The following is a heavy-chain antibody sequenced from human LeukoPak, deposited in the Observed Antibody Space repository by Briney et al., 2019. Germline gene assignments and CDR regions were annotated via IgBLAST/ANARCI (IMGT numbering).Heavy chain of an antibody. CDR2: IYHSGST. CDR3: AGGEDSSSWLDY. V-gene: IGHV4-30-2*01. Sequence: SQTLSLTCAVSGGSISSGGYSWSWIRQPPGKGLEWIGYIYHSGSTYYNPSLKSRVTISVDRSKNQFSLKLSSVTAADTAVYCCAGGEDSSSWLDYWGQGTLVTVSS. CDR1: GGSISSGGYS. D-gene: IGHD6-13*01. J-gene: IGHJ4*02.